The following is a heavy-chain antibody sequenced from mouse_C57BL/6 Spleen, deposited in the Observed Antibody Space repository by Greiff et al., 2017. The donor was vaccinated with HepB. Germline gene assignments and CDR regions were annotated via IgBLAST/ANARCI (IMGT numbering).Heavy chain of an antibody. J-gene: IGHJ4*01. CDR3: ARSSYYYAMDY. CDR1: GYSITSGYY. Sequence: ESGPGLVKPSQSLSLTCSVTGYSITSGYYWNWIRQFPGNKLEWMGYISYDGSNNYNPSLKNRLSISRDTSKNQFFLKLNSVTAEDTATYYCARSSYYYAMDYWGQRTSVTVSS. D-gene: IGHD1-1*01. V-gene: IGHV3-6*01. CDR2: ISYDGSN.